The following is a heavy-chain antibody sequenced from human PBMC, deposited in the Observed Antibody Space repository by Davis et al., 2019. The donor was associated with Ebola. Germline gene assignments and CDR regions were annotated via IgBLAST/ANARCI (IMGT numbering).Heavy chain of an antibody. CDR3: AKDYDGPRGAFDY. CDR1: GFTFSDYY. CDR2: ISGSDDTA. D-gene: IGHD3-22*01. V-gene: IGHV3-23*01. J-gene: IGHJ4*02. Sequence: GESLKISCAASGFTFSDYYMSWVRQAPGKGLEWVSAISGSDDTAYYAGSVKGRFTISRDNSKNTLYLQMNSLRAEDTAVYYCAKDYDGPRGAFDYWGQGTLVTVSS.